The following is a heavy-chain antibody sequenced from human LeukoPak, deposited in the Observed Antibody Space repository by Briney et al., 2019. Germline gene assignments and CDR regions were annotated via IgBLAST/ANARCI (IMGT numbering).Heavy chain of an antibody. J-gene: IGHJ5*02. V-gene: IGHV4-39*07. CDR3: ARVPLLTRWFDP. Sequence: SETLSLTCTVSGGSISSSSYYWGWIRQPPGKGLERIGSIYYSGSTYYNPSLKSRVTISVDTSKNQFSLKLSSVTAADTAVYYCARVPLLTRWFDPWGQGTLVTVSS. CDR2: IYYSGST. CDR1: GGSISSSSYY. D-gene: IGHD2-21*02.